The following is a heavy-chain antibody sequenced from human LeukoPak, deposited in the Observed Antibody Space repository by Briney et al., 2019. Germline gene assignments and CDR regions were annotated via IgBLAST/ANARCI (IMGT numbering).Heavy chain of an antibody. CDR3: ARDLGSSSDY. CDR2: ISYDGSKQ. J-gene: IGHJ4*02. CDR1: GVTFSSYG. V-gene: IGHV3-30*04. Sequence: GGSLRLSCAASGVTFSSYGMHWVRQAPGKGLEWVTVISYDGSKQYYADSVKGRFTISRDNSKNTLYLQMNSLRAEDTAIYNCARDLGSSSDYWGQGTLVAVSS. D-gene: IGHD6-6*01.